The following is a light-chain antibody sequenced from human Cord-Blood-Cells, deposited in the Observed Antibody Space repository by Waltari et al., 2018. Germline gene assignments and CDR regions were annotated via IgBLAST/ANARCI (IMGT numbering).Light chain of an antibody. Sequence: EIVMTQSPATLSVSPGERATLSCRASQSVSSNLAWYQQKPGQAPRLLIYGASTRATGIPARFSCIGSGTEFTLTISSLQSEDFAVDYCQHYNNWPPYTFGQGTKLEIK. V-gene: IGKV3-15*01. CDR3: QHYNNWPPYT. J-gene: IGKJ2*01. CDR2: GAS. CDR1: QSVSSN.